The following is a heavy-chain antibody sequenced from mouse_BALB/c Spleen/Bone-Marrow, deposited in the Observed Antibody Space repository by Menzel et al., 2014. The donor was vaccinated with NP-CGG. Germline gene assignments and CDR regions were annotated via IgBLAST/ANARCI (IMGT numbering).Heavy chain of an antibody. Sequence: EVKLMESGGGLVQPKGSLKLSCAASGFTFNTYAMDWVCQAPGKGLEWVARIRSKSDNYATYYADSVKDRFTISRDDSQSMLYLQTNNLKTEDTAMYYCVRENYYGSSGYAMDYWGQGTSVTVSS. J-gene: IGHJ4*01. D-gene: IGHD1-1*01. V-gene: IGHV10-3*03. CDR2: IRSKSDNYAT. CDR3: VRENYYGSSGYAMDY. CDR1: GFTFNTYA.